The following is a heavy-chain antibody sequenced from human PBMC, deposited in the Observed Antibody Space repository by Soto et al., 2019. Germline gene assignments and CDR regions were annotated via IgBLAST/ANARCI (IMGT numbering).Heavy chain of an antibody. CDR1: GHSITSHY. CDR3: ARDQSWQDLVWWFDP. CDR2: IDTTGGNR. V-gene: IGHV1-46*03. D-gene: IGHD6-13*01. J-gene: IGHJ5*02. Sequence: QAQLVQSATEVKKPGASVTVSCKASGHSITSHYVHWVRRAPGQGQVWMGTIDTTGGNRDYAERFQGRVNITRDTATSTVYMELSSQTSEDTAVYYCARDQSWQDLVWWFDPWGQGTLVTVPS.